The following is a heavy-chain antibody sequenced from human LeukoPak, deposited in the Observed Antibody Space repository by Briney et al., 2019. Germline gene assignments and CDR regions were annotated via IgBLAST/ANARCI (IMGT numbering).Heavy chain of an antibody. J-gene: IGHJ3*02. CDR1: GFTFSSYG. CDR2: ISYDGSNK. CDR3: ARDGGEDIVGVEVAFDI. D-gene: IGHD1-26*01. V-gene: IGHV3-30*03. Sequence: PGRSLRLSCAASGFTFSSYGMHWVRQAPGKGLEWVAVISYDGSNKYYADSVKGRFTISRDNAKNSLYLQMNSLRAEDTALYYCARDGGEDIVGVEVAFDIWGQGTMVTVSS.